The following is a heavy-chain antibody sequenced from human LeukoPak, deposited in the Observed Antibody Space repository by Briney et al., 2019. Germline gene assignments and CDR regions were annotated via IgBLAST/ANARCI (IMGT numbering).Heavy chain of an antibody. CDR2: INPNSGGT. V-gene: IGHV1-2*04. CDR3: ARGSLSYCSSTSCYGNWFDP. D-gene: IGHD2-2*01. Sequence: GASVKVSCKASGYTFTGYYMHWVRQAPGQGLEWMGWINPNSGGTNYAQKFQGWVTMTRDTSISTAYMELSRLRSDDTAVYYCARGSLSYCSSTSCYGNWFDPWGQGTLVTVSS. CDR1: GYTFTGYY. J-gene: IGHJ5*02.